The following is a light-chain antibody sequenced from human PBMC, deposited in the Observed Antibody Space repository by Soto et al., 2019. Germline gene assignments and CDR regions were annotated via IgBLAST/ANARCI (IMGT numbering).Light chain of an antibody. Sequence: DIQMTQSPSTMSASVGDRVTITCRASQRISSWLAWYQQKPGKAPKFLIYEASNLESGVSSRFSGSGSGTEFTLTISSLQPDDIATYYCQQYNSYPLTFGGGTKVEIK. V-gene: IGKV1-5*03. CDR3: QQYNSYPLT. CDR2: EAS. J-gene: IGKJ4*01. CDR1: QRISSW.